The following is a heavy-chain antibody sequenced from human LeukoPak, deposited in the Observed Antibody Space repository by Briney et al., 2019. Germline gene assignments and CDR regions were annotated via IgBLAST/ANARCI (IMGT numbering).Heavy chain of an antibody. J-gene: IGHJ1*01. V-gene: IGHV3-23*01. Sequence: PGGSLRLSCAASGFTFSSYAMSWVRQAPGKGLEWVSAISGSGGSTYYADSVKGRFTISRDNSKNTLYLQMNSLRAEDTAVYYCAKDKGYSGYEEYLQHWGQGTLVTVSS. CDR3: AKDKGYSGYEEYLQH. CDR2: ISGSGGST. D-gene: IGHD5-12*01. CDR1: GFTFSSYA.